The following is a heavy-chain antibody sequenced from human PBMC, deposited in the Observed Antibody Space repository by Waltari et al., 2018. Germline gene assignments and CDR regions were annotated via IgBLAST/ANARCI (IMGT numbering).Heavy chain of an antibody. CDR2: ISPSGGST. CDR1: GYTFTSYH. D-gene: IGHD1-26*01. CDR3: ARIPARATEAFDI. V-gene: IGHV1-46*01. J-gene: IGHJ3*02. Sequence: QVQLVQSGAEVKKPGASVKVSCKASGYTFTSYHMHWVRQAPGQGLEWMVIISPSGGSTSFANKFQGRVTMTRDTSTSTVYMGLSSLRSEDTAVYYCARIPARATEAFDIWGQGTMVTVSS.